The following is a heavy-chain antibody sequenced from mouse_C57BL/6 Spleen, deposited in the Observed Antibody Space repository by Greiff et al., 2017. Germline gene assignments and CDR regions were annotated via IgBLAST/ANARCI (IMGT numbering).Heavy chain of an antibody. CDR3: TTGLFAY. V-gene: IGHV14-4*01. CDR2: IDPENGDT. J-gene: IGHJ3*01. Sequence: EVHLVESGAELVRPGASVKLSCTASGFNIKDDYMHWVKQRPEQGLEWIGWIDPENGDTEYASKFQGKATITADTSSNTAYLQLSSLTSEDTAVYYCTTGLFAYWGQGTLVTVSA. CDR1: GFNIKDDY. D-gene: IGHD3-3*01.